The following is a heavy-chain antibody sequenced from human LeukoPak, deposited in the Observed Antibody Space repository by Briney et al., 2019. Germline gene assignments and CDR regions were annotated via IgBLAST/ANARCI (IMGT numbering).Heavy chain of an antibody. Sequence: SETLSLTCTVSGASISSSSYYWGWIRQPPGKGLECIGSMYHSGTTYYNSSLKSRVTISVDTSKNQFSLNLSSVTAADTALYYCSSLRSNRIFDYWGQGILVTVAS. CDR2: MYHSGTT. CDR1: GASISSSSYY. D-gene: IGHD1-26*01. CDR3: SSLRSNRIFDY. V-gene: IGHV4-39*01. J-gene: IGHJ4*02.